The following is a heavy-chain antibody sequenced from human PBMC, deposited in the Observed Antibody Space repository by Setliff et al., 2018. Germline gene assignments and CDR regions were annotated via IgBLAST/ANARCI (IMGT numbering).Heavy chain of an antibody. D-gene: IGHD2-15*01. V-gene: IGHV1-18*01. CDR3: ARDRPEVVIDAARALFDY. Sequence: ASVKVSCKASGYTFPSYGISWVRQAPGQGLEWMGWISAYNGYIIYEQKFQGRVTMTTDTFTSTAYMELRSLRSDDTAVYYCARDRPEVVIDAARALFDYWGQGALVTVSS. CDR1: GYTFPSYG. J-gene: IGHJ4*02. CDR2: ISAYNGYI.